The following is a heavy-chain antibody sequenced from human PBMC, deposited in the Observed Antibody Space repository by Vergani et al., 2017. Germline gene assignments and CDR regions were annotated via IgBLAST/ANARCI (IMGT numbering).Heavy chain of an antibody. J-gene: IGHJ4*02. V-gene: IGHV3-21*01. Sequence: EVQLVESGGGLVKPGGSLRLSCAASGFTFSSYSMNWVRQAPGKGLEWVSSISSSSSNIYYADSVKGRFTISRDNAKNSLYLQMNSLRAEDTAVYYCARDDYDSSGYSAFDYWGQGTLVTVSS. CDR2: ISSSSSNI. CDR3: ARDDYDSSGYSAFDY. D-gene: IGHD3-22*01. CDR1: GFTFSSYS.